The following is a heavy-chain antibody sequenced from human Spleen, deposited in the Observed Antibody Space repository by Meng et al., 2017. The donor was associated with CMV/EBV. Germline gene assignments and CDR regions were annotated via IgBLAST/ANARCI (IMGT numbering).Heavy chain of an antibody. D-gene: IGHD5-24*01. CDR3: ARGGDGDY. CDR1: GFTFSSYA. V-gene: IGHV3-30-3*01. Sequence: QVQLGESGGGVVQPGRFLRLSCAASGFTFSSYAMHWVRQAPGKGLEWVAVISYDGSNKYYADSVKGRFTISRDNSKNTLYLQMNSLRAEDTAVYYCARGGDGDYWGQGTLVTVSS. CDR2: ISYDGSNK. J-gene: IGHJ4*02.